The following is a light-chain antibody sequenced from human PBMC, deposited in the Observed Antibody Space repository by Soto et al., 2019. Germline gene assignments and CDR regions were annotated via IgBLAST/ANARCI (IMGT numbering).Light chain of an antibody. CDR1: SGHSSYA. CDR2: LNSDGSH. Sequence: QLVLTQSPSASASLGASVKLTCTLSSGHSSYAIAWHQQQPEKGPRHLMKLNSDGSHTKGDGIPDRFSGSSSGAERYLTIPRLQFEDEGDYFCQTWGTGVVVFGGGTKLTVL. J-gene: IGLJ2*01. V-gene: IGLV4-69*01. CDR3: QTWGTGVVV.